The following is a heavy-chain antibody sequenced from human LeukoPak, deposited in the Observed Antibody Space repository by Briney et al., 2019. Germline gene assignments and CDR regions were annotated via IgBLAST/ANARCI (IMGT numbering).Heavy chain of an antibody. Sequence: SETLSLTCAVYGGSFSGYYWSWIRQPPGKGLEWIGEINHSGSTNYNPSLESRVTISVDTSENQFSLKLSSVTAADTAVYYCARVKSSGYSYGYLEHDAFDIWGQGTMVTVSS. J-gene: IGHJ3*02. V-gene: IGHV4-34*01. CDR1: GGSFSGYY. CDR2: INHSGST. CDR3: ARVKSSGYSYGYLEHDAFDI. D-gene: IGHD5-18*01.